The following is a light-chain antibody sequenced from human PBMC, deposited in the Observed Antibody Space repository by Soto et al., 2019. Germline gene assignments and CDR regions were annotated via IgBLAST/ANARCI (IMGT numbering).Light chain of an antibody. CDR2: DAS. J-gene: IGKJ4*01. CDR1: QSIGDY. CDR3: QQRSSWLT. V-gene: IGKV3-11*01. Sequence: IVLTQSPGTLSLSPGERATLSCRASQSIGDYLAGYQHKPAQAPRLLIYDASKKATGIPARFNGSGSGTDFTLTISTLEPEDFAVYYCQQRSSWLTFGGGTKVEIK.